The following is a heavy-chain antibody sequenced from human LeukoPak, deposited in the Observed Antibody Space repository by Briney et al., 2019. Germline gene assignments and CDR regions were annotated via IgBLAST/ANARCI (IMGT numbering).Heavy chain of an antibody. CDR3: ARDGVGGSYRPGAFDI. CDR2: IYYSGST. CDR1: GGSISSYY. J-gene: IGHJ3*02. V-gene: IGHV4-59*01. Sequence: PSETLSLTCTVSGGSISSYYWSWIRQPPGKGLEWIGYIYYSGSTNYNPSLKSRVTISVDTSKNQFSLKLSSVTAADTAVYYCARDGVGGSYRPGAFDIWGQGTMVTVSS. D-gene: IGHD3-16*02.